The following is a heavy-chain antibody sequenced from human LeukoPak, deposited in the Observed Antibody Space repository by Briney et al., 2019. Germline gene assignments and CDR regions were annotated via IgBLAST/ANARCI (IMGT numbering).Heavy chain of an antibody. D-gene: IGHD6-13*01. CDR3: ARDPLRSTWSTYNNAMDV. CDR2: ISAYNGNT. J-gene: IGHJ6*02. V-gene: IGHV1-18*01. CDR1: VGTFSSYA. Sequence: ASVKASCKASVGTFSSYAISWVRQAPGQGLEWMGWISAYNGNTDSAQKVQDRVTMTTDASTSTAYMELVSLTSDDTAVYYCARDPLRSTWSTYNNAMDVWGQGTTVTVS.